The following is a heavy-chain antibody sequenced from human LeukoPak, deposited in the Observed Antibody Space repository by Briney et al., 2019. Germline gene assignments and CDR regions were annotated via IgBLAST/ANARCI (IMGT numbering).Heavy chain of an antibody. CDR2: ISYDGSNE. CDR1: GSTFSSYV. V-gene: IGHV3-30*04. D-gene: IGHD3-22*01. Sequence: PGGSLRLSCAASGSTFSSYVMHWVRQAPGKGLEWVAIISYDGSNEYYADSVKGRFTISRDNAKNSLYLQMNSLRAEDTAIYYCARDKNYYDSSGRRKVTDYWGQGTLVTVSS. CDR3: ARDKNYYDSSGRRKVTDY. J-gene: IGHJ4*02.